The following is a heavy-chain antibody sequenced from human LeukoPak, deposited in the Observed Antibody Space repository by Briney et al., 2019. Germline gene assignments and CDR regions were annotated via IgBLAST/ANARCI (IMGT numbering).Heavy chain of an antibody. Sequence: GGSLRLSCAASGFTFSSYAMSWVRQAPGKGLEWVSAISGSGGSTYYADSVKGRFTISRDNSKNTLYLQMNSRRAEDTAVYYCAKDFRDSSGYYYLLGYYFDYWGQGTLVTVSS. D-gene: IGHD3-22*01. J-gene: IGHJ4*02. CDR2: ISGSGGST. V-gene: IGHV3-23*01. CDR3: AKDFRDSSGYYYLLGYYFDY. CDR1: GFTFSSYA.